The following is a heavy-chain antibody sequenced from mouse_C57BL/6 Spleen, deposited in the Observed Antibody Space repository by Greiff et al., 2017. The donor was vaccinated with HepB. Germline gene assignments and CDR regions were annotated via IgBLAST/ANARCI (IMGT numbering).Heavy chain of an antibody. CDR2: INPNNGGT. J-gene: IGHJ1*03. V-gene: IGHV1-22*01. Sequence: VQLQQSGPELVKPGASVKMSCKASGYTFTDYNMHWVKQSHGKSLEWIGYINPNNGGTSYNQKFKGKATLTVNKSSSTAYMELRSLTSEDSAVYYCARGGGSSYWYFDGWGTGTTVTVSS. CDR3: ARGGGSSYWYFDG. CDR1: GYTFTDYN. D-gene: IGHD1-1*01.